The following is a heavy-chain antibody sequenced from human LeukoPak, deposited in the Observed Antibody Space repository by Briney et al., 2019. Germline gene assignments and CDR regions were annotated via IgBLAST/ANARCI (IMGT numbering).Heavy chain of an antibody. Sequence: SETLSLTWTVSGGSLSSISYCWGWLRQPPGKGLEWIGLIYYITSTYYKPSPKKRVTTSVDTCKNPFSLKLSSGTAADTAVYYCARHPPDGSRSWGSYYFDYWGQGTLVTVSS. J-gene: IGHJ4*02. CDR1: GGSLSSISYC. CDR3: ARHPPDGSRSWGSYYFDY. D-gene: IGHD3-10*01. V-gene: IGHV4-39*01. CDR2: IYYITST.